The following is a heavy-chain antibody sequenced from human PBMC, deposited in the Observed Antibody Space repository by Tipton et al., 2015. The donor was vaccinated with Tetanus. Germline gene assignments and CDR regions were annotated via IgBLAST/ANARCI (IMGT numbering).Heavy chain of an antibody. CDR3: AKATPPNYDFWSGYAYGMDV. V-gene: IGHV3-64*01. J-gene: IGHJ6*02. D-gene: IGHD3-3*01. Sequence: SLRLSCAASGFTFTRYPMHWVRQAPGKGLEYVASILGDDSSTLYASSMKGRFTITRDNSKNTLYLQMNSLRAEDTAVYYCAKATPPNYDFWSGYAYGMDVWGQGTTVTVSS. CDR2: ILGDDSST. CDR1: GFTFTRYP.